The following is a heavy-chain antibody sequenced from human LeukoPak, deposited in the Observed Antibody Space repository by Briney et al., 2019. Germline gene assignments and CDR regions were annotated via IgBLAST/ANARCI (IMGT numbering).Heavy chain of an antibody. CDR2: IYSSGST. J-gene: IGHJ4*02. CDR1: GDSISSSSCW. Sequence: SETLSHTCSVSGDSISSSSCWWGWIRQPPGKGLEWIGTIYSSGSTYYNPPLESRVTISVDTSKNQFSLRLTSVTAADTAVYYCARRTSNWYYFDFWGQGTLVTVSS. V-gene: IGHV4-39*01. D-gene: IGHD6-13*01. CDR3: ARRTSNWYYFDF.